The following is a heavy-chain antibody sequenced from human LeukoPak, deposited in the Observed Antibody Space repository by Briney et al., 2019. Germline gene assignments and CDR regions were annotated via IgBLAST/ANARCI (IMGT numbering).Heavy chain of an antibody. V-gene: IGHV4-4*07. CDR2: IYTSGST. Sequence: PSETLSLTCTVSGGSISSYCWSWIRQPAGKGLEWIGRIYTSGSTNYNPSLKGRVTMSVDTSKNQFSLKLSSVTAADTAVYYCAREQWLVLGPYYFDYWGQGTLVTVSS. CDR1: GGSISSYC. J-gene: IGHJ4*02. D-gene: IGHD6-19*01. CDR3: AREQWLVLGPYYFDY.